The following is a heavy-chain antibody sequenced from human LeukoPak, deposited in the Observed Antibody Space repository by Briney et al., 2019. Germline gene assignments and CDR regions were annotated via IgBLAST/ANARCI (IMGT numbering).Heavy chain of an antibody. CDR2: IIPIFGTA. CDR3: TIAPMAVAGPFDY. D-gene: IGHD6-19*01. V-gene: IGHV1-69*13. J-gene: IGHJ4*02. Sequence: ASVKVSCKASGGTFSSYAISWVRQAPGQGLEWMGGIIPIFGTANYAQKFQGRVTITADESTSTAYMELSSLRSEDTAVYYCTIAPMAVAGPFDYWGQGTLVTVSS. CDR1: GGTFSSYA.